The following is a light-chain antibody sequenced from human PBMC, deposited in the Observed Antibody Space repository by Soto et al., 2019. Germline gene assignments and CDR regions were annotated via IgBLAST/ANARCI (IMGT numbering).Light chain of an antibody. CDR1: SSNIGSNT. J-gene: IGLJ2*01. CDR2: AND. Sequence: QSVLTQPPSASGTPGQRVTISCSGSSSNIGSNTVNWYQQVPGAAPELLIYANDQRPSGVPDRFSGSKSGTSSSLAISGLQSEDEADYHCAAWDDSLNGPVFGGGTKLTVL. CDR3: AAWDDSLNGPV. V-gene: IGLV1-44*01.